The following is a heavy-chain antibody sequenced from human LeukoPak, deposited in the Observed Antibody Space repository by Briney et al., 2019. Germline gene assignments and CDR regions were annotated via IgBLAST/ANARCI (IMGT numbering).Heavy chain of an antibody. CDR1: GGSISSGSYY. J-gene: IGHJ5*02. CDR2: IYTSGST. V-gene: IGHV4-61*02. Sequence: PSETLSLTCTVSGGSISSGSYYWSWTRQPAGKGLEWIGRIYTSGSTNYNPSLKSRVTISVDTSKNQFSLKLSSVTAADTAVYYCARDLRGVPAAPFGWFDPWGQGTLVTVSS. D-gene: IGHD2-2*01. CDR3: ARDLRGVPAAPFGWFDP.